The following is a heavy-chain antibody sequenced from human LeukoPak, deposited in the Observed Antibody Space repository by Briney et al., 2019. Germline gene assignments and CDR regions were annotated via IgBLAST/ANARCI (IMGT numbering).Heavy chain of an antibody. CDR2: IKVDGSEK. CDR3: ARKTGVTGEAFDY. CDR1: GFTFSNFW. D-gene: IGHD7-27*01. V-gene: IGHV3-7*03. J-gene: IGHJ4*02. Sequence: TGGSLRLSCVVSGFTFSNFWMSWVRQAPGKGLEWVANIKVDGSEKYYMDSVKGRFTISRDNAENSLYLQMNSLRAEDTAVYYCARKTGVTGEAFDYWGQGTQVTVSS.